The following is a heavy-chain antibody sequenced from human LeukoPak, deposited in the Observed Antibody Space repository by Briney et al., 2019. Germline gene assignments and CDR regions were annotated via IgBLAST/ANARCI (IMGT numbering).Heavy chain of an antibody. CDR3: ARDSAGNDY. CDR1: GFTFNDYA. V-gene: IGHV3-23*01. D-gene: IGHD6-13*01. Sequence: GGSLRLSCAASGFTFNDYAMNWVRQAPGKGLEWVSSISDRGYSTYYADSVKGRFTISRDNSRSTLYLQMNSLRAEDTAMYYCARDSAGNDYWGQGTLVTVSS. J-gene: IGHJ4*02. CDR2: ISDRGYST.